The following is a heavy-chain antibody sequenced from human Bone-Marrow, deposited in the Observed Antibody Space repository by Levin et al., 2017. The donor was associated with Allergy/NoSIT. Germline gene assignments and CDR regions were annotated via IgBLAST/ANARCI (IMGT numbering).Heavy chain of an antibody. D-gene: IGHD2-8*01. CDR2: VVPVMGEV. CDR1: GGTFNTYS. Sequence: PRASVKVSCKASGGTFNTYSINWVRQAPGQGLEWMGRVVPVMGEVNYAQKFQGRVTITAAYMELSSLRSDDTAVYYCARELQSLLVVGGDFWGQGSLVIVSS. J-gene: IGHJ4*02. CDR3: ARELQSLLVVGGDF. V-gene: IGHV1-69*08.